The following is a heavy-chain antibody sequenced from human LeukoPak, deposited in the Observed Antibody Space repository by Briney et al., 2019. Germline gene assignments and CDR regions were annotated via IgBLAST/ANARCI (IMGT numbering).Heavy chain of an antibody. V-gene: IGHV1-8*01. CDR3: ARGEYSGYDVGDAFDI. CDR2: MNPNSGNT. D-gene: IGHD5-12*01. CDR1: GYTFTSYD. Sequence: ASVKVSCKASGYTFTSYDINWVRQAGGQGLEWMGWMNPNSGNTGYAQKFQGRVTMTSDSSRSTAYLELSDLRSEDTAVYYCARGEYSGYDVGDAFDIWGQGTMVTVSS. J-gene: IGHJ3*02.